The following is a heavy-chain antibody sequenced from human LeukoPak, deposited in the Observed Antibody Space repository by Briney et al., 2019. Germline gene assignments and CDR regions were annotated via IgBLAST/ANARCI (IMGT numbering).Heavy chain of an antibody. D-gene: IGHD2-15*01. CDR2: ISYDGSNK. V-gene: IGHV3-30*18. Sequence: GGSLRLSCAASGFTFSSYGMHWVRQAPGKGLEWVAVISYDGSNKYYADSVKGRFTISRDNSKNTLYLQMNSLRAEDTAVYYCAKGVGKYCSGGSCYPGTTLDPWGQGTLVTVSS. CDR3: AKGVGKYCSGGSCYPGTTLDP. CDR1: GFTFSSYG. J-gene: IGHJ5*02.